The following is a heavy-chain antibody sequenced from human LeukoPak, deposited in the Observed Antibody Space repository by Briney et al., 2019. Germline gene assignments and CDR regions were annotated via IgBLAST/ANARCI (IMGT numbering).Heavy chain of an antibody. D-gene: IGHD3-22*01. V-gene: IGHV4-4*02. Sequence: SETLSLTCAVSGGSISSSNWWSWVRQPPVKGLEWIGEIYHSGSTNYSPSLKSRVTISVDKSKNQFSLKLSSVTAADTAVYYCARANYYDSSGYSRGAFDLWGQGTMVTVSS. CDR2: IYHSGST. CDR1: GGSISSSNW. J-gene: IGHJ3*01. CDR3: ARANYYDSSGYSRGAFDL.